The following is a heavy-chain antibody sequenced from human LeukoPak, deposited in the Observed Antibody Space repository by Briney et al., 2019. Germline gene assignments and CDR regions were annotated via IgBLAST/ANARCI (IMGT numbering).Heavy chain of an antibody. CDR1: GFTFGDYG. D-gene: IGHD2-8*01. Sequence: PGGSLRLSCAASGFTFGDYGMHWVRQAPGKGLEWVAVISYDGSNNYYADSVKGRFTISRETCKNTLYLQMNSLRPEDTATYFCAKDWCTSMTGTALALSSWGQGTLVAVSS. CDR2: ISYDGSNN. CDR3: AKDWCTSMTGTALALSS. J-gene: IGHJ5*02. V-gene: IGHV3-30*18.